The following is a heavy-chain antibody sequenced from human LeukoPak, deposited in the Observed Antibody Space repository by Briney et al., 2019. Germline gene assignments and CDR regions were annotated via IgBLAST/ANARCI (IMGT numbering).Heavy chain of an antibody. Sequence: PGGSLRLSCAVSGFTVSNNYMSWVRQAPGKGLEWVSVIYSGGNTYYADSVRGRFTISGDNSKNTLYLQMNSLRAEDTAVYYCARDQHIVVVTTMENIWGQGTMVTVSS. J-gene: IGHJ3*02. D-gene: IGHD2-21*02. CDR2: IYSGGNT. V-gene: IGHV3-66*02. CDR1: GFTVSNNY. CDR3: ARDQHIVVVTTMENI.